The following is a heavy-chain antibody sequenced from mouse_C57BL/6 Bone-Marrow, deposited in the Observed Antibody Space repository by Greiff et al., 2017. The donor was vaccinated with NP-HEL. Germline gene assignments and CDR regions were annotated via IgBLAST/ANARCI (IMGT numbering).Heavy chain of an antibody. CDR3: ARSRTGPFAY. CDR1: GYTFTDYY. V-gene: IGHV1-19*01. CDR2: INPYNGGT. J-gene: IGHJ3*01. Sequence: EVKLMESGPVLVKPGASVKMSCKASGYTFTDYYMNWVKQSHGKSLEWIGVINPYNGGTSYNQKFKGKATLTVDKSSSTAYMELNSLTSEDSAVYYCARSRTGPFAYWGQGTLVTVSA. D-gene: IGHD4-1*01.